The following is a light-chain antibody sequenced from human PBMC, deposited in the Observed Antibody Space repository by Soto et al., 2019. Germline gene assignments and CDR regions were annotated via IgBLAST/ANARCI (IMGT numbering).Light chain of an antibody. CDR3: QQYGNSKYI. Sequence: EIVLTQSPGTVSLSPGERATLSCRASQSVSSTFLAWYQQKPGQAPRLLIYGASTRAAGIPDRFSGSGSGTDFTLTISRLEPGDFAVYYCQQYGNSKYIFGQGTKVEIK. CDR1: QSVSSTF. V-gene: IGKV3-20*01. J-gene: IGKJ2*01. CDR2: GAS.